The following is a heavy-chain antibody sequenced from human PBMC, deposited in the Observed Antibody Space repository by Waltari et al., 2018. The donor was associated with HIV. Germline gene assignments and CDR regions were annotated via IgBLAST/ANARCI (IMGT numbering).Heavy chain of an antibody. Sequence: QVQLVQSGAEVKKPGASVKVSCKASGYTFTSYAMHWVRQAPGQRLEWMGWINAGNGNTKESQKFQGRVTITRDTSASTAYMELSSLRSEDTAVYYCARDNLRDGHTYYYGMDVWGQGTTVTVSS. J-gene: IGHJ6*02. CDR2: INAGNGNT. V-gene: IGHV1-3*01. CDR3: ARDNLRDGHTYYYGMDV. CDR1: GYTFTSYA. D-gene: IGHD2-21*01.